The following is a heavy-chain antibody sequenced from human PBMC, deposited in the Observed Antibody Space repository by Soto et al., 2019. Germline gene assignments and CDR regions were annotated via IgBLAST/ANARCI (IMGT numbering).Heavy chain of an antibody. J-gene: IGHJ5*02. CDR1: GYTFTSYG. V-gene: IGHV1-18*01. Sequence: QVQLVQSGAEVKKPGASVKDSCKASGYTFTSYGISWVRQAPGQGLEWMGWINAYNGNTNDARKLQGRVTMTTDTFTSTAYMELRSLRFEDTAVYYCGRVLAPFDPWGQGTLVTVSS. CDR3: GRVLAPFDP. CDR2: INAYNGNT.